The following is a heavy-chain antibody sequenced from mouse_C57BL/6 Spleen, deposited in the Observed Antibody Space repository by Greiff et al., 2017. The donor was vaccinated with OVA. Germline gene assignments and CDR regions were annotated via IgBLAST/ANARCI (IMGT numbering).Heavy chain of an antibody. Sequence: EVKLVESEGGLVQPGSSMKLSCTASGFTFSDYYMAWVRQVPEKGLEWVANINYDGSSTYYLDSLKSRFIISRDNAKNILYLQMSSLKSEDTATYYCARDATVVGYFDVWGTGTTVTVSS. V-gene: IGHV5-16*01. CDR3: ARDATVVGYFDV. CDR1: GFTFSDYY. CDR2: INYDGSST. D-gene: IGHD1-1*01. J-gene: IGHJ1*03.